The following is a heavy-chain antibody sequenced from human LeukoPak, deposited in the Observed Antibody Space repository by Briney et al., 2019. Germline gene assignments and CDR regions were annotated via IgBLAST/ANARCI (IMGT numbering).Heavy chain of an antibody. CDR1: GASVSSSGYY. V-gene: IGHV4-61*08. J-gene: IGHJ4*02. D-gene: IGHD6-13*01. CDR3: GRETIAATGTSVFFDY. Sequence: SETLSLTCNVSGASVSSSGYYWSWIRQPPGKGLEWIGYIYHSGSTNCNPSLKSRVTISVDTSKNQFSLKLTSMTAADTAVYYCGRETIAATGTSVFFDYWGQGTLVTVSS. CDR2: IYHSGST.